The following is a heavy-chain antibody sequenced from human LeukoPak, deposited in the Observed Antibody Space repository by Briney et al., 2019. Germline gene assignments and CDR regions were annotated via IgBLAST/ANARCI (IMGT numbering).Heavy chain of an antibody. D-gene: IGHD1-1*01. J-gene: IGHJ5*02. Sequence: ASVKVSCKASGGTFSSYAISWVRQAPGQGLEWMGRINPNSGDTNYAQKFQGRVTMTRDTSITTAYMELSRLRSDDTAMYYCATMNTTTFDPWGQGTLVTVSS. CDR1: GGTFSSYA. CDR3: ATMNTTTFDP. CDR2: INPNSGDT. V-gene: IGHV1-2*06.